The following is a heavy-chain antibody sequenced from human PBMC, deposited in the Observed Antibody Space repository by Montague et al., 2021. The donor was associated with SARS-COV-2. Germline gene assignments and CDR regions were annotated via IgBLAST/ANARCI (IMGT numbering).Heavy chain of an antibody. J-gene: IGHJ3*02. CDR2: ISSSGGTT. CDR3: ARESRITMLVVVITSAFDI. Sequence: SLRLSCAASGFTFSRYEMNWVRQAPGKGLEWVSYISSSGGTTFYADSVRGRFTISRDNAKNSLYLQMNSLRAEDTAVYYCARESRITMLVVVITSAFDIWGQGTMVTVSS. D-gene: IGHD3-22*01. V-gene: IGHV3-48*03. CDR1: GFTFSRYE.